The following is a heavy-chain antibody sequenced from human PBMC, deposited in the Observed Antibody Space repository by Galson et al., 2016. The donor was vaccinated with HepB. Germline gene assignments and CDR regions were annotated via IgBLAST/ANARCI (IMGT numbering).Heavy chain of an antibody. V-gene: IGHV3-30*18. CDR2: ISYDGSNK. J-gene: IGHJ4*02. Sequence: SLRLSCAASGFTFSSYVMTWVRQAPGKGLEWVAVISYDGSNKFYADSVKGRFTISRDNSKNTLYLQMNSLRDEDTAVYYCAKEAAPTVKSGSDVDYWGQGTLVTVS. CDR1: GFTFSSYV. D-gene: IGHD2-21*01. CDR3: AKEAAPTVKSGSDVDY.